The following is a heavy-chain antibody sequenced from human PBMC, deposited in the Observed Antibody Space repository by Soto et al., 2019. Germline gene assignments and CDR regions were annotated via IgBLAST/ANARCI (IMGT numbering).Heavy chain of an antibody. D-gene: IGHD3-9*01. V-gene: IGHV3-30-3*01. CDR1: AFTFSDFA. Sequence: VQLLESGGGVVQPGRSLRLSCAASAFTFSDFAMHWVRQAPGKGLEWVAVMSSDGTTIYYAGSVKGRFTISRDNFKSTLYLQMNSLRPDDTAVYYCARAGFHFGMDVWGLGTTVTVS. J-gene: IGHJ6*02. CDR3: ARAGFHFGMDV. CDR2: MSSDGTTI.